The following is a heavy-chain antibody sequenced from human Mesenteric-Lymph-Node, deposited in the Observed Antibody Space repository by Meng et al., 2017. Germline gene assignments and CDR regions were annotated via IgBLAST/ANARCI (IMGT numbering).Heavy chain of an antibody. Sequence: GESLKISCAASGFTFSNYAMNWVRQAPGKGLEWVSSISSTQTYIYYADSVKGRFTISRDNAKNSLYLQMNSLRAEDTAVYYCARPSPDIVVVVAATSGGMDVWGQGTLVTVSS. CDR1: GFTFSNYA. V-gene: IGHV3-21*01. J-gene: IGHJ4*02. D-gene: IGHD2-15*01. CDR3: ARPSPDIVVVVAATSGGMDV. CDR2: ISSTQTYI.